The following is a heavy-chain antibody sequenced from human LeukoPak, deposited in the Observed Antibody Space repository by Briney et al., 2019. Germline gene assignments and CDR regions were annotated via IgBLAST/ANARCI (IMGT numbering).Heavy chain of an antibody. CDR2: ISYDGSNK. Sequence: GRSLRLSCAASGFTFSSYAMHWVRQAPGKGLEWVAVISYDGSNKYYADSVKGRFTISRDNAKNSLYLQMNSLRAEDTAVYYCAREGYRDFDYWGQGTLVTVSS. V-gene: IGHV3-30-3*01. CDR3: AREGYRDFDY. J-gene: IGHJ4*02. D-gene: IGHD6-13*01. CDR1: GFTFSSYA.